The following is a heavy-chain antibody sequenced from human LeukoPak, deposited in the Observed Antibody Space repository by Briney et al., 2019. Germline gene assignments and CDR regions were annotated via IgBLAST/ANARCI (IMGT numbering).Heavy chain of an antibody. Sequence: GGSLRLSCATSGFSFSDYWMNWVRQAPGKGLEWVANIKQDGSEKYYVDSVKGRFTISRDNAKNSLYLQMNSLRAEDTAVYYCARDSDVVVPAAKNPYYYYYGMDVWGKGTTVTVSS. CDR2: IKQDGSEK. J-gene: IGHJ6*04. CDR1: GFSFSDYW. CDR3: ARDSDVVVPAAKNPYYYYYGMDV. D-gene: IGHD2-2*01. V-gene: IGHV3-7*03.